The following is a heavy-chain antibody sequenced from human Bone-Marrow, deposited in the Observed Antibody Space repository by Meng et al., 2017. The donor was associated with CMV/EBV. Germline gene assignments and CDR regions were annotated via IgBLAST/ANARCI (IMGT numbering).Heavy chain of an antibody. CDR2: INHSGST. J-gene: IGHJ6*02. CDR3: ARCSTIYGMDV. Sequence: SETLSLTCAVYGGSFSGYYWSWIRQPPGKGLEWIGEINHSGSTNYNPSLKSRVTISVDTSKNQFSLKLSSVTAADTAVYYCARCSTIYGMDVWGQGTTVTVSS. D-gene: IGHD2-2*01. CDR1: GGSFSGYY. V-gene: IGHV4-34*01.